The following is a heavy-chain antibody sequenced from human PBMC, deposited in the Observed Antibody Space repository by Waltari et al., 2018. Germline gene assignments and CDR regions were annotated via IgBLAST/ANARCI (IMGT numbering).Heavy chain of an antibody. CDR2: IKKDGSGK. CDR1: GFTFSSYW. CDR3: ARGRVVGYYDLWSGLYFDY. Sequence: EVQLVESGGGLVQPGGSLRLSCAASGFTFSSYWMSWVRQAPGKGREWVANIKKDGSGKNNVDYVKGRFKTSRDKAKNSLYLQMNSLRAEDTAVYYCARGRVVGYYDLWSGLYFDYWGQGTLVTVSS. V-gene: IGHV3-7*01. J-gene: IGHJ4*02. D-gene: IGHD3-3*01.